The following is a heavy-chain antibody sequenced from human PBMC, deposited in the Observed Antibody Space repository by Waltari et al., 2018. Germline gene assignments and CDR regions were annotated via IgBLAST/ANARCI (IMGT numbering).Heavy chain of an antibody. CDR1: GGSFSGYY. CDR2: INQRGST. D-gene: IGHD6-6*01. V-gene: IGHV4-34*01. J-gene: IGHJ4*02. Sequence: QVQLQQWGAGLLKPSETLSLTCAVYGGSFSGYYWSWIRQPPGKGLEWIGEINQRGSTNYNPSLKSRVTISVDTSKNQFSLKLSSVTAADTAVYYCARAPIAARRALGYWGQGTLVTVSS. CDR3: ARAPIAARRALGY.